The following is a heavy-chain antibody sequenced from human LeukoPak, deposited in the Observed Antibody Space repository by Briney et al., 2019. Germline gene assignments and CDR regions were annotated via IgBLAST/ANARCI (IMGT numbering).Heavy chain of an antibody. CDR1: GFTFSSYS. Sequence: GGSLRLSCTASGFTFSSYSMNWVRQAPGKGLEWVSYISGSSNSIYYADSVEGRFTISRDNAKNSLYLQMNSLRDEDTAVYYCARMVLYDILTGYYLWGQGTLVTVSS. CDR2: ISGSSNSI. CDR3: ARMVLYDILTGYYL. D-gene: IGHD3-9*01. J-gene: IGHJ4*02. V-gene: IGHV3-48*02.